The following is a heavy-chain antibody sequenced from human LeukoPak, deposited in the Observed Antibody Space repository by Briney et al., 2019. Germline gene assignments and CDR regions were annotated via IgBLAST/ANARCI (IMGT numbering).Heavy chain of an antibody. CDR1: GGTFSSYG. Sequence: RASVKVSCKASGGTFSSYGISWVRQAPGQGLEWMGRIIPIFGTANYAQKFQGRVTITTDESTSTAYMELSSLRSEDTAVYYCARSYIVVVVAANAGAFDIWGQGTMVTVSS. D-gene: IGHD2-15*01. CDR2: IIPIFGTA. V-gene: IGHV1-69*05. CDR3: ARSYIVVVVAANAGAFDI. J-gene: IGHJ3*02.